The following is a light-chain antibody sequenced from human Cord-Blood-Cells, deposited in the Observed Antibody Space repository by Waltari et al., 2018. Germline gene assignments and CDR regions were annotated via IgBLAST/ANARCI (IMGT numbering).Light chain of an antibody. V-gene: IGKV1-39*01. CDR3: QQSYSTPPWT. J-gene: IGKJ1*01. CDR2: AAS. Sequence: DIQVTQSLSSLSASVADSVPIACLASQSISSELNRYQQKPGEAPKLLIYAASRLQSGVRSRFSGGGSGTECTLTISSLQPEECATYDGQQSYSTPPWTFGQGTKVEIE. CDR1: QSISSE.